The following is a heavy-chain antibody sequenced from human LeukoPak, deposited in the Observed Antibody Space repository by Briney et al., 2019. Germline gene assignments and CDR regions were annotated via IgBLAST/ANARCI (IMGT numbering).Heavy chain of an antibody. V-gene: IGHV4-4*07. Sequence: SETLSLTCTVSGGSISSYYWSWIRQPAGKGLEWIGHIYRSGSTTYNPSLKSRVTMSIDTSKNHFSLKLSSVTAADTAVYYCARDPDGYYYSMDVWGQGTTVTVSS. CDR1: GGSISSYY. D-gene: IGHD5-24*01. CDR3: ARDPDGYYYSMDV. J-gene: IGHJ6*02. CDR2: IYRSGST.